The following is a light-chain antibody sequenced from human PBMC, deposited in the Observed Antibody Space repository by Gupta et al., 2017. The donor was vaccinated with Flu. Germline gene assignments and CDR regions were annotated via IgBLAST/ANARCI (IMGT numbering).Light chain of an antibody. CDR3: QSADSSGTSYV. Sequence: SYELTPPPPVSLSPGQTARITCSGDALPKQYAYWYQQKPGQAPVLVRYKDSERPSGIPERFSGSSSGTTVTLTISGVQAEDEADYYCQSADSSGTSYVFGTGTKVTVL. CDR2: KDS. J-gene: IGLJ1*01. CDR1: ALPKQY. V-gene: IGLV3-25*02.